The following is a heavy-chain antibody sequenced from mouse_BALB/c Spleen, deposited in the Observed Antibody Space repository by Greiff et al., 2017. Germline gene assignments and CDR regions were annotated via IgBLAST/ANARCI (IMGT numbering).Heavy chain of an antibody. J-gene: IGHJ3*01. CDR2: ISSGGSYT. D-gene: IGHD2-14*01. Sequence: EVKVVESGGGLVKPGGSLKLSCAASGFTFSSYAMSWVRQTPEKRLEWVATISSGGSYTYYPDSVKGRFTISRDNAKNTLYLQRSSLSSEDTAMYYCERKVRAWFAYWGQGTLVTVSA. V-gene: IGHV5-9-3*01. CDR3: ERKVRAWFAY. CDR1: GFTFSSYA.